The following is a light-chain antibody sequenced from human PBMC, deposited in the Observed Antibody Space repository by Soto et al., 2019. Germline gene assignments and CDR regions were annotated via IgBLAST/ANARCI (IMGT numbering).Light chain of an antibody. V-gene: IGKV1-39*01. CDR1: QNIGNY. Sequence: DIQMTQSPSSLSASVGDRVAITCRASQNIGNYLNWYRQKPGKAPELLIHGASSLQGGVPSRFSGGRSGTDFTLTISCLQPEDFATYYCQQSYSAPLGFGQGTRLDIK. CDR3: QQSYSAPLG. J-gene: IGKJ5*01. CDR2: GAS.